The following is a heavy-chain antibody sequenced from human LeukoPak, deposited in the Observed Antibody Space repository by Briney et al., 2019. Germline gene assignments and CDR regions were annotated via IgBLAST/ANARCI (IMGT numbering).Heavy chain of an antibody. J-gene: IGHJ6*03. D-gene: IGHD1-26*01. CDR1: GGSISSHY. CDR3: ARPYSNYGGGYYMDV. CDR2: FFYRGST. V-gene: IGHV4-59*08. Sequence: PSETLSLTCAVSGGSISSHYWSWIRQPPGKGLEWIAYFFYRGSTRYNPSLKSRVTISVDTSKNHFSLKLSSVTAADTAVYYCARPYSNYGGGYYMDVWGKGTTVTVSS.